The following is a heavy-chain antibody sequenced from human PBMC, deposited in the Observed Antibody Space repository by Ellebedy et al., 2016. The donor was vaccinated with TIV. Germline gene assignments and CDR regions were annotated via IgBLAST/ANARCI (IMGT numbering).Heavy chain of an antibody. J-gene: IGHJ4*02. CDR2: ITAGGGST. V-gene: IGHV3-23*01. CDR3: VKLDSSGFYYGRLDY. D-gene: IGHD3-22*01. CDR1: GFTFSGHA. Sequence: GGSLRLSCAASGFTFSGHAMSWVRQTPGKGLEWVSGITAGGGSTHYVDSAKGRFTISRDNSKKTLYLQMNSLRAEDTAVYYCVKLDSSGFYYGRLDYWGQGTLVTVSS.